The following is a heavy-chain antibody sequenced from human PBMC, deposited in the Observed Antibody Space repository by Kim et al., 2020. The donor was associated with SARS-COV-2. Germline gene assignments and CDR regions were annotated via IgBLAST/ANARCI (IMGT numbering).Heavy chain of an antibody. V-gene: IGHV4-34*01. J-gene: IGHJ3*02. CDR3: ARGKHRRLWFGELSPTGGDFDI. Sequence: SETLSLTCAVYGGSFSGYYWSWIRQPPGKGLEWIGEINHSGSTNCNPSLKSRVTISVDTSKNQFSLKLSSVPAADTAVYYCARGKHRRLWFGELSPTGGDFDIWGQGTMVTVSS. CDR1: GGSFSGYY. CDR2: INHSGST. D-gene: IGHD3-10*01.